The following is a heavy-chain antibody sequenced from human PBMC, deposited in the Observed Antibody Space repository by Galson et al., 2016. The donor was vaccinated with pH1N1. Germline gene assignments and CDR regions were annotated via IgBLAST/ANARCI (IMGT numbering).Heavy chain of an antibody. CDR2: FDPEDGEA. Sequence: SVKVSCKVSGNSLTQLFIHWVRQTPGTGLEWMGGFDPEDGEAIHAQEFQGRFIMTGDTSTDTAYMELKSLRSEDTAVYYCVRHSGYALTGHMDSWGQGTPVPVAS. J-gene: IGHJ4*02. CDR3: VRHSGYALTGHMDS. CDR1: GNSLTQLF. D-gene: IGHD3-9*01. V-gene: IGHV1-24*01.